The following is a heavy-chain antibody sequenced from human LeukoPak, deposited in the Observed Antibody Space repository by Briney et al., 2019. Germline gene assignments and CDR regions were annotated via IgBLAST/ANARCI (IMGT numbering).Heavy chain of an antibody. J-gene: IGHJ4*02. CDR1: GFTFSEYL. V-gene: IGHV3-74*03. CDR3: TRPWGI. D-gene: IGHD3-16*01. CDR2: INGDGSDT. Sequence: GGSLRLSCAASGFTFSEYLMHWVRLTPGRRLVWVARINGDGSDTTYADSVKGRFTISRDNAKNTVYLQMNSLTAEDTAVYYCTRPWGIWGQGALVTVSS.